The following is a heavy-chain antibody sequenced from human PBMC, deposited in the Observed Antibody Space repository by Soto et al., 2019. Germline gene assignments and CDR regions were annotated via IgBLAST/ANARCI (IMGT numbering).Heavy chain of an antibody. CDR3: AKEWVYDSSGWSFDY. CDR2: ILNDGSNK. Sequence: SLRLSCAASGFTFSSYGMHWVRQAPAKGLEWVAVILNDGSNKYYAGSVKGRFTISRDNSKNTLYLQMNSLRAEDTAVFYCAKEWVYDSSGWSFDYWGQGTLVTVSS. D-gene: IGHD3-22*01. V-gene: IGHV3-30*18. J-gene: IGHJ4*02. CDR1: GFTFSSYG.